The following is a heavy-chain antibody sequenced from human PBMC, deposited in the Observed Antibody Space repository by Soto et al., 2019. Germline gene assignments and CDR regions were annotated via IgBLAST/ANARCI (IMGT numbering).Heavy chain of an antibody. CDR1: GFTLSSYA. Sequence: GGSLSLSCAASGFTLSSYAMSWVRQAPRKGLEWGSAISGSGGSTYYADSVKGRFTISRDNSKNTLYLQMNSLRAEDTAVYYCAKGGVLEEDIGFLFPRNWFDPWGQGTLVTVSS. V-gene: IGHV3-23*01. J-gene: IGHJ5*02. CDR3: AKGGVLEEDIGFLFPRNWFDP. D-gene: IGHD2-15*01. CDR2: ISGSGGST.